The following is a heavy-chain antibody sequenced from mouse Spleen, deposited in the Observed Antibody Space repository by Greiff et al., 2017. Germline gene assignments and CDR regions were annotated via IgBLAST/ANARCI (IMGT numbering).Heavy chain of an antibody. D-gene: IGHD2-5*01. CDR3: ARNSNFRSYFDY. Sequence: QVQLQQSGAELVKPGASVKMSCKASGYTFTSYWITWVKQRPGQGLEWIGDIYPGSGSTNYNEKFKSKATLTVDTSSSTAYMQLSSLTSEDSAVYYCARNSNFRSYFDYWGQGTTLTVSS. V-gene: IGHV1-55*01. CDR1: GYTFTSYW. J-gene: IGHJ2*01. CDR2: IYPGSGST.